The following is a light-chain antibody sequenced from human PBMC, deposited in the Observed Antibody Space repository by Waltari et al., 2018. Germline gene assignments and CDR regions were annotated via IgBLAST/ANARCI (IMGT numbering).Light chain of an antibody. CDR3: SSYTSSSTEV. J-gene: IGLJ3*02. Sequence: QSALTQPASVSGSPGQSITISCTGTSSDVGGYNYVSWYQQHPGKVPKLMIDDVSNRPSGVSNRFSGSKSGNTASLTISGLQAEDEADYYCSSYTSSSTEVFGGGTKLTVL. V-gene: IGLV2-14*03. CDR1: SSDVGGYNY. CDR2: DVS.